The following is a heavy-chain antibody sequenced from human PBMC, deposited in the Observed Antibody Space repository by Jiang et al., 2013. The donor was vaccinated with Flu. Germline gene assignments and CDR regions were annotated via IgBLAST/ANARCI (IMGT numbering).Heavy chain of an antibody. CDR3: ARHPLYYDSSGYFRFSQSKWFDP. J-gene: IGHJ5*02. Sequence: SRAEVKKPGESLKISCKGSGYSFTSYWIGWVRQMPGKGLEWMGIIYPGDSDTRYSPSFQGQFTISADKSISTAYLQWSSLKASDTAMYYCARHPLYYDSSGYFRFSQSKWFDPWGQGTLVTVSS. V-gene: IGHV5-51*01. CDR1: GYSFTSYW. D-gene: IGHD3-22*01. CDR2: IYPGDSDT.